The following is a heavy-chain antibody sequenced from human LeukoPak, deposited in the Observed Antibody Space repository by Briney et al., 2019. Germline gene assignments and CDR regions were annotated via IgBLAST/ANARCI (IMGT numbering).Heavy chain of an antibody. J-gene: IGHJ4*02. CDR1: GYTFTSYD. V-gene: IGHV1-2*02. D-gene: IGHD1-26*01. CDR2: INPNSGGT. Sequence: ASVKVSCKASGYTFTSYDINWVRQAPGQGLEWMGWINPNSGGTNYAQKFQGRVTMTRDTSISTAYMELSRLRSDDTAVYYCARVPIVGATPFDYWGQGTLVTVSS. CDR3: ARVPIVGATPFDY.